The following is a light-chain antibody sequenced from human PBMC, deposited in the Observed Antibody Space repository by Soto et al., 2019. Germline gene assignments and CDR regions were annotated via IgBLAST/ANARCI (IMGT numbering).Light chain of an antibody. Sequence: QSVLTQPPSASGTPGQRVTISCSGSSSNIGSNPVNWYLQLPGTAPKLLIYSNNQRPSGVPDRLSGSKSGTSAYLALSWLQSEDEAYYYCAAWDDSLNGYVFGTGTKLTVL. CDR3: AAWDDSLNGYV. CDR1: SSNIGSNP. V-gene: IGLV1-44*01. CDR2: SNN. J-gene: IGLJ1*01.